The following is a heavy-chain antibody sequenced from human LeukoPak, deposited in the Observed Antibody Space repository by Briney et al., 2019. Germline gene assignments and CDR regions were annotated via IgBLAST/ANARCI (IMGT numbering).Heavy chain of an antibody. V-gene: IGHV4-4*07. CDR1: GGSISSSY. CDR2: IYTSGTF. J-gene: IGHJ6*03. CDR3: TREVEGSGTYYYYYYFYMDV. D-gene: IGHD3-10*01. Sequence: PSEALSLTCSVSGGSISSSYWCWIRQPAGEGLEWIGRIYTSGTFNYNPSLKSPVTMSVDTSKNQFSLKLTSVTAADTAVYYCTREVEGSGTYYYYYYFYMDVWGKGTTVTISS.